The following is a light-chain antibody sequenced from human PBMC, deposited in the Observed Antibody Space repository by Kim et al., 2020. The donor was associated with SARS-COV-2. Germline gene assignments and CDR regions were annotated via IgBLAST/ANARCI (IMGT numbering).Light chain of an antibody. CDR2: KAS. CDR3: QQYNSYSST. CDR1: QSISSW. V-gene: IGKV1-5*03. Sequence: GDRVTITCRASQSISSWLAWYQQKPGKAPKLLIYKASSLESGVPSRFSGSGSGTEFTLTISSLQPDDFATYYCQQYNSYSSTFG. J-gene: IGKJ5*01.